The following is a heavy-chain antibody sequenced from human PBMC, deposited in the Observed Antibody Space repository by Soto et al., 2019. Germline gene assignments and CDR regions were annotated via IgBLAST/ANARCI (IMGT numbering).Heavy chain of an antibody. CDR1: GFTFSSYE. CDR3: ATVLEYWSRTSCYPG. J-gene: IGHJ4*02. Sequence: EVQLVESGGGLVQPGGSLRLSCAASGFTFSSYEMYWVRQAPGKGLEWVSYISSSGSSIYYADSVKGRFTISRDNAKNSRYLQLNSRRADDTAVSYCATVLEYWSRTSCYPGWGQGTLVTVSS. D-gene: IGHD2-2*01. CDR2: ISSSGSSI. V-gene: IGHV3-48*03.